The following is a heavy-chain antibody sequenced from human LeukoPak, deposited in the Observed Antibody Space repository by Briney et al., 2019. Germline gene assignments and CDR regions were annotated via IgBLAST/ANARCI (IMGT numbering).Heavy chain of an antibody. Sequence: ASVKVSCKASGYTFTSYGISWVRQAPGQGLEWMGWISAYNGNTNYAQKLQGRVTMTTDTSTSTAYMELRSLRSDNTAVYYCARDPPHDYSNYPADYYYYMDVWGKGTTVTVSS. CDR3: ARDPPHDYSNYPADYYYYMDV. V-gene: IGHV1-18*01. D-gene: IGHD4-11*01. CDR2: ISAYNGNT. CDR1: GYTFTSYG. J-gene: IGHJ6*03.